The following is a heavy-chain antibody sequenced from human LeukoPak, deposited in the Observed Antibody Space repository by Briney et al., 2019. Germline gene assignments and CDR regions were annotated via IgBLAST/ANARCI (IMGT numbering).Heavy chain of an antibody. CDR2: TYYRSKWYN. Sequence: SQTLSLTCAISGVSVASNSAAWNWIRQSPSRGLEWLGRTYYRSKWYNDYAPSVNSRITINPDTSKNQLSLQLNSVTPEDTAVYYCARERRYSETSYYFDHWGQGTLVTVSS. D-gene: IGHD1-26*01. V-gene: IGHV6-1*01. CDR3: ARERRYSETSYYFDH. CDR1: GVSVASNSAA. J-gene: IGHJ4*02.